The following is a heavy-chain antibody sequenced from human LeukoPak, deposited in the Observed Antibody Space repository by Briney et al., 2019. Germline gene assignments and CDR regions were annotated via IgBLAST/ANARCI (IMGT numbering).Heavy chain of an antibody. V-gene: IGHV4-59*12. CDR1: GGSISSYY. CDR3: ARDRSYYDFWSGLI. J-gene: IGHJ3*02. D-gene: IGHD3-3*01. Sequence: SETLSLTCTVSGGSISSYYWSWIRQPPGKGLEWIGYIYYSGSTNYNPSLKSRVTISVDRSKNQFSLKLSSVTAADTAVYYCARDRSYYDFWSGLIWGQGTMVTVSS. CDR2: IYYSGST.